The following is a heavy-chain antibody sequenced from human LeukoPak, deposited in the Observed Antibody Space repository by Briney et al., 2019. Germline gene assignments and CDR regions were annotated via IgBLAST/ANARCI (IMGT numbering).Heavy chain of an antibody. D-gene: IGHD2-2*02. J-gene: IGHJ4*02. CDR3: AIGYCSSTSCYTFHYYFDY. V-gene: IGHV1-69*05. Sequence: SVKVSCKASGGTFSSYAISWVRQAPGQGLEWMGGIIPIFGTANYAQKFQGRVTITTDESTSTAYMELSSLRSEDTAVYYCAIGYCSSTSCYTFHYYFDYWGQGTLVTVSS. CDR2: IIPIFGTA. CDR1: GGTFSSYA.